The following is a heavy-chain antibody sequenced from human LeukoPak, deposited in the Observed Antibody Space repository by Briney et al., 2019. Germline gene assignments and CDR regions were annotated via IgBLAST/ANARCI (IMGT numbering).Heavy chain of an antibody. V-gene: IGHV3-7*01. D-gene: IGHD6-13*01. Sequence: GGSLRLSCAAYGFTFTAYWMTWVRQAPGKGLEWVANIKEGGSETYYVDSVRGRFTISRDNAKNSLYLHMNSLRAEDTAVYFCARVHHSSSWGTDDCWGQGTLVTVSS. CDR3: ARVHHSSSWGTDDC. CDR1: GFTFTAYW. J-gene: IGHJ4*02. CDR2: IKEGGSET.